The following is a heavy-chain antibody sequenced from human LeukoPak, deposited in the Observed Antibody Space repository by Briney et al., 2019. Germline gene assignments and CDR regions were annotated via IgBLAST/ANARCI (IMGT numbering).Heavy chain of an antibody. D-gene: IGHD5/OR15-5a*01. J-gene: IGHJ1*01. CDR2: ISRSGSTK. V-gene: IGHV3-11*01. CDR3: ARVITVYNVYEEVAEYFQY. CDR1: GFTFSDYN. Sequence: GGSLRLSCAASGFTFSDYNMRWIRQAPGKGLEWVSSISRSGSTKYYADSVKGRFTISRDNAKNSLFLQMNSLRAEDTAVYYCARVITVYNVYEEVAEYFQYWGQGTLVTVSS.